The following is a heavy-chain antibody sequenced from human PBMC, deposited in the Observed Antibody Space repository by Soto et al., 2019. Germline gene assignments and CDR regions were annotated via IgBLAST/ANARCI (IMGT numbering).Heavy chain of an antibody. Sequence: ASVKVSCKASGYTFTGYYMHWVRQAPGQGLEWMGWINPNSGGTNYAQKFQGWVTMTRDTSISTAYMELSRLRSDDTAVYYCARSPHRGSMVQYYFDYWGQGTLVTVSS. CDR2: INPNSGGT. V-gene: IGHV1-2*04. CDR3: ARSPHRGSMVQYYFDY. CDR1: GYTFTGYY. J-gene: IGHJ4*02. D-gene: IGHD6-13*01.